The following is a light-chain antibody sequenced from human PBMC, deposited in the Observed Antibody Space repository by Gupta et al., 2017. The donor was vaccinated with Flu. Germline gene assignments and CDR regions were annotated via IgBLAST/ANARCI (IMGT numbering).Light chain of an antibody. J-gene: IGLJ2*01. CDR1: SSDVGGYNY. CDR3: CSYAGTYTVV. CDR2: DVS. Sequence: QSALTQPRSVSGSPGQSVTISCTGTSSDVGGYNYVSWYQQHPGKAPKLMIYDVSKRPSGVPDRFSGSKSGITASLTISGLQAEDEADYYCCSYAGTYTVVFGGGTKLTGL. V-gene: IGLV2-11*01.